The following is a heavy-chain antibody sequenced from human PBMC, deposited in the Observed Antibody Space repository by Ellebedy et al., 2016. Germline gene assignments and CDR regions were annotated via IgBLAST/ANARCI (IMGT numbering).Heavy chain of an antibody. CDR1: GGSFSGYY. J-gene: IGHJ5*02. CDR3: ARGPPDRRGPSHNWFDP. CDR2: INHSGST. Sequence: SETLSLXXAVYGGSFSGYYWSWIRQPPGKGLEWIGEINHSGSTNYNPSLKSRVTISVDTSKNQFSLKLSSVTAADTAVYYCARGPPDRRGPSHNWFDPWGQGTLVTVSS. V-gene: IGHV4-34*01.